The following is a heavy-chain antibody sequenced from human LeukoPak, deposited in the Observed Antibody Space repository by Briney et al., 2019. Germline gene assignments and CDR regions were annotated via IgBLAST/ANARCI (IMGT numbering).Heavy chain of an antibody. CDR1: GGSISSYY. CDR3: ARTILEYYYDSNGRYYFGC. CDR2: IYTSGST. Sequence: SETLSLTCTVSGGSISSYYWTWIRQPAGKGLEWIGRIYTSGSTNYNPSLKSRVTMSVDTSKNQFSLNLSSVTAADTAVYYCARTILEYYYDSNGRYYFGCWGQGTLVTVSS. V-gene: IGHV4-4*07. J-gene: IGHJ4*02. D-gene: IGHD3-22*01.